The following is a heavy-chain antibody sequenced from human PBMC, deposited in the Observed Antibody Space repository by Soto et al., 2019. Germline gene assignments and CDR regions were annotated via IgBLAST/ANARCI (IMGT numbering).Heavy chain of an antibody. D-gene: IGHD3-3*01. V-gene: IGHV4-30-4*01. CDR1: GDSVSSVGFH. Sequence: SETLSLTCTVSGDSVSSVGFHWAWLRRPPGKGLEWIGYIYNGGSTYYRPSLESRMQMSLDATRNHYSLRLTSVTAADTAVYFCARAPVGLDTISYFDYWGQGKLVTV. CDR3: ARAPVGLDTISYFDY. CDR2: IYNGGST. J-gene: IGHJ4*02.